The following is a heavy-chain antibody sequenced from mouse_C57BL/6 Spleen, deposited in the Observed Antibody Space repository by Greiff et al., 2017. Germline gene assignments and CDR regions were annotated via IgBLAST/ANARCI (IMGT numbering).Heavy chain of an antibody. CDR2: ISSGGSYT. J-gene: IGHJ2*01. Sequence: EVMLVESGGDLVKPGGSLKLSCAASGFTFSSYGMSWVRQTPDKRLEWVATISSGGSYTYYPDSVKGRFSISRDNAKNTLYLQMSSLKSEDTAMYYCASKIYYDYDDGYYFDYWGQGTTLTVSS. V-gene: IGHV5-6*02. CDR3: ASKIYYDYDDGYYFDY. D-gene: IGHD2-4*01. CDR1: GFTFSSYG.